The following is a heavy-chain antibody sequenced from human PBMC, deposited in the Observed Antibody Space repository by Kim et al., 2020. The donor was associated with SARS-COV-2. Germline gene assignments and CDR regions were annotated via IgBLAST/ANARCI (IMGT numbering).Heavy chain of an antibody. CDR1: GFTFSSYG. V-gene: IGHV3-30*18. Sequence: GGSLRLSCAASGFTFSSYGMHWVRQAPGKGLQWVAVISYDGSNKKYVDSVKGRFTISRDNSKNTLYLQMNSLRAEDTAVYYCTKDSRVAVSGDFGFWGQG. CDR3: TKDSRVAVSGDFGF. J-gene: IGHJ4*02. CDR2: ISYDGSNK. D-gene: IGHD6-19*01.